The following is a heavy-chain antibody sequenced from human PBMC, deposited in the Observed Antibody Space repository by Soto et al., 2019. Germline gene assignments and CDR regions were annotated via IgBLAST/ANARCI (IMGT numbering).Heavy chain of an antibody. V-gene: IGHV3-48*02. J-gene: IGHJ6*02. CDR3: ARDCSSSSCYGFYYYAMDV. Sequence: TGGSLRLSCAASGFTFSSYSMNWVRQAPGKGLEWISYISSSSGTVYNADSVEGRFTISRDNAKNSLYLQMNSLRDEDTAVYYCARDCSSSSCYGFYYYAMDVWGQGTTVTVSS. D-gene: IGHD2-2*01. CDR1: GFTFSSYS. CDR2: ISSSSGTV.